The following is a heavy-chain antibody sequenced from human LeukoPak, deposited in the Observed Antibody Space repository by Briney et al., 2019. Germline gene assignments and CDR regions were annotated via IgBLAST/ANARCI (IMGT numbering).Heavy chain of an antibody. V-gene: IGHV4-4*02. CDR2: INHSGST. CDR3: ARVWDWNLYYFDY. D-gene: IGHD3/OR15-3a*01. Sequence: PSETLSLTCAVSGGSISSNNWWGWVRQPPGKGLEWIGEINHSGSTNYNPSLKSRVTISVDTSKNQFSLKLSSVTAADTAVYYCARVWDWNLYYFDYWGQGTLVTVSS. J-gene: IGHJ4*02. CDR1: GGSISSNNW.